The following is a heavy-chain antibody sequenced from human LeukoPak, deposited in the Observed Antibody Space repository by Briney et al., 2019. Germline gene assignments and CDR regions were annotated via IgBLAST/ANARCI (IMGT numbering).Heavy chain of an antibody. CDR3: ARCESITIFGVVDTPFDY. Sequence: SETLSLTCNVSGGSISSGGYYWSWIRQPPGKGLEWIGYIYHSGSTYYNPSLKSRVTISVDRSKNQFSLKLSSVTAADTAVYYCARCESITIFGVVDTPFDYWGQGTLVTVSS. V-gene: IGHV4-30-2*01. CDR2: IYHSGST. CDR1: GGSISSGGYY. D-gene: IGHD3-3*01. J-gene: IGHJ4*02.